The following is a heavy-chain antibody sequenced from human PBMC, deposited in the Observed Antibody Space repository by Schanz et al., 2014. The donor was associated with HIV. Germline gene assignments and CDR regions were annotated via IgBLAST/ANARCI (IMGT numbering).Heavy chain of an antibody. Sequence: EVQLVESGGGSVQPGGSLRLSCAASGFTFSNFAMSWVRQAPGKGLEWVSSISGSDGDTYYADSVKGRFTISRDNSRNALYLHMNSLRADDTAIYYCVKAYSSGFSGAGSWGQGALVTVSS. D-gene: IGHD5-18*01. V-gene: IGHV3-23*04. J-gene: IGHJ5*02. CDR3: VKAYSSGFSGAGS. CDR1: GFTFSNFA. CDR2: ISGSDGDT.